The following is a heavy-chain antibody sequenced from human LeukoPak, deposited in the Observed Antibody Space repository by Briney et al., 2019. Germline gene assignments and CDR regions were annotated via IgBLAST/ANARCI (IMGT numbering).Heavy chain of an antibody. Sequence: ASVKVSCKASGYTFTGYYMHWVRQAPGQGLGWMGWINPNSGGTNYAQKFQGKVTMTRDTSISTAYMELSRLRSDDTAVYYCARGTYDSSGYYYGRVFDYWGQGTLVTVSS. CDR3: ARGTYDSSGYYYGRVFDY. CDR1: GYTFTGYY. D-gene: IGHD3-22*01. J-gene: IGHJ4*02. CDR2: INPNSGGT. V-gene: IGHV1-2*02.